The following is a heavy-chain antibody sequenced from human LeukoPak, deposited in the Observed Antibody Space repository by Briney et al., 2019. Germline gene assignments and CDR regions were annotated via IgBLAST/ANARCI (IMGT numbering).Heavy chain of an antibody. V-gene: IGHV4-38-2*01. D-gene: IGHD2-21*02. CDR3: ARHYRGLLEAYFDY. J-gene: IGHJ4*02. CDR1: GYSISSGYY. Sequence: SQTLSLTCAVSGYSISSGYYWGWIRQPPGKGLEWIGSIYHSGSTYYNPSLKSRVTISVDTSKNQFSLKLSSVTAADTAVYYCARHYRGLLEAYFDYWGQGTLVTVSS. CDR2: IYHSGST.